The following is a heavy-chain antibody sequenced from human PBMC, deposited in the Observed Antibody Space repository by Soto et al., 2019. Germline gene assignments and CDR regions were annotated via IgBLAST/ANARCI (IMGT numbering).Heavy chain of an antibody. CDR3: ARDLVRYYDFWSGLPQRTWFDP. J-gene: IGHJ5*02. Sequence: EVQLVESGGGLVQPGRSLRLSCAASGFIFDDFAMHWVRQVPGKGLEWVSSISSSSSYIYYADSVKGRFTISRDNAKNSLYLQMNSLRAEETAVYYCARDLVRYYDFWSGLPQRTWFDPWGQGTLVTVSS. V-gene: IGHV3-21*01. D-gene: IGHD3-3*01. CDR1: GFIFDDFA. CDR2: ISSSSSYI.